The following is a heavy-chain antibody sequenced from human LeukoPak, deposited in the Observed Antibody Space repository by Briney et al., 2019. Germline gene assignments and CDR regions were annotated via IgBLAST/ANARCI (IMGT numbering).Heavy chain of an antibody. V-gene: IGHV1-18*01. CDR2: ISAYNGNT. Sequence: ASVKVSCKASGSTFYSYGISCVRQAPGQGLEWMGWISAYNGNTNYAQKLQGRVTMTTDTSTSTAYMELRSLISDDTAVYYCARALNTVTIDWFDPWGQGTLVTVSS. D-gene: IGHD4-11*01. CDR3: ARALNTVTIDWFDP. J-gene: IGHJ5*02. CDR1: GSTFYSYG.